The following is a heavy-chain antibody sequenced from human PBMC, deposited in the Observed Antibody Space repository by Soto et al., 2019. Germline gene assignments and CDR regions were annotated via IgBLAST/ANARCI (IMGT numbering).Heavy chain of an antibody. V-gene: IGHV4-39*01. D-gene: IGHD6-6*01. Sequence: QLQLQESGPGLVKPSETLSLTCTVSGGSISSSSYYWGWIRQPPGKGLEWIGGIYYSGSTYYNPSLKSRVTISVDTSKNQFSLKLSSVTAADTAVYYCAITSSDRLDYWGQGTLVTVSS. J-gene: IGHJ4*02. CDR2: IYYSGST. CDR3: AITSSDRLDY. CDR1: GGSISSSSYY.